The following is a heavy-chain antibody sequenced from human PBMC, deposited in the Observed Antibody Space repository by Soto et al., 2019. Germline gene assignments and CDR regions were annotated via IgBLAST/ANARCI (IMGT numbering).Heavy chain of an antibody. D-gene: IGHD2-2*01. CDR1: GFPASGNN. V-gene: IGHV3-66*01. CDR3: ARDCSSTSCYDSSMDV. CDR2: FYSGGST. Sequence: EVQLVESGGGLVQLGGSWGLPWAASGFPASGNNMSWVRQAPGKGRGGVSVFYSGGSTYNADSVKGRFTISRDNSKNTLYLQMNSLRAEDTAVYYCARDCSSTSCYDSSMDVWGKGTTVTVSS. J-gene: IGHJ6*03.